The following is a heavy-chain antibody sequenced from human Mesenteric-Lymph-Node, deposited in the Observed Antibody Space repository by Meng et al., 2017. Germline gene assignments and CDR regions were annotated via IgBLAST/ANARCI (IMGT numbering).Heavy chain of an antibody. J-gene: IGHJ6*02. Sequence: ASVKVSCKASGYSFNGFYLHWVRQAPGQGLEWMGRINPKSGDTNSAQRFQGRVTMTRDTSISTAYMELSRLRSDDTAVYYCASGGWDIYYYYGMDVWGQGTTVTVSS. V-gene: IGHV1-2*06. CDR1: GYSFNGFY. CDR3: ASGGWDIYYYYGMDV. D-gene: IGHD6-19*01. CDR2: INPKSGDT.